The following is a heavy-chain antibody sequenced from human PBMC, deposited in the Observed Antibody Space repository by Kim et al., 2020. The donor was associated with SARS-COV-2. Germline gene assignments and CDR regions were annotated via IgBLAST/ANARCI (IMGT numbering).Heavy chain of an antibody. V-gene: IGHV1-18*01. CDR1: GYTFTSYG. Sequence: ASVKVSCKASGYTFTSYGISWVRQAPGQGLEWMGWISAYNGNTNYAQKLQGRVTMTTDTSTSTAYMELRSLRSDDTAVYYCARDMGRNWNDNSFDYWGQGNLVTHSS. CDR2: ISAYNGNT. D-gene: IGHD1-1*01. J-gene: IGHJ4*02. CDR3: ARDMGRNWNDNSFDY.